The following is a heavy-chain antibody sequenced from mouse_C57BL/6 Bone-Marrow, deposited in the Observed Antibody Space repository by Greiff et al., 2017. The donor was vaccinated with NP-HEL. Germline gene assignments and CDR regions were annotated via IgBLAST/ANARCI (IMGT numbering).Heavy chain of an antibody. Sequence: VQRVESGAELVKPGASVKMSCKASGYTFTSYWITWVKQRPGQGLEWIGDIYPGSGSTNYNEKFKSKATLTVDTSSSTAYMQLSSLTSEDSAVYYCARCPLWHYAMDYWGQGTSVTVSS. D-gene: IGHD1-1*02. CDR2: IYPGSGST. CDR3: ARCPLWHYAMDY. CDR1: GYTFTSYW. V-gene: IGHV1-55*01. J-gene: IGHJ4*01.